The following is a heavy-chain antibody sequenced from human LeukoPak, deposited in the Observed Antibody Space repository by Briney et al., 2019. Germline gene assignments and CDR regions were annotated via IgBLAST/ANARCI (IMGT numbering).Heavy chain of an antibody. J-gene: IGHJ6*04. Sequence: GESLKISCKGSGYSFTSYWISWVRQMPGKGLEWMGRIDPSDSYTNYSPSFQGHVTISADKSISTAYLQWSSLKAPDTAMYYCARQEPAAMRYYYYGMDVWGKGTTVTVSS. V-gene: IGHV5-10-1*01. CDR2: IDPSDSYT. D-gene: IGHD2-2*01. CDR3: ARQEPAAMRYYYYGMDV. CDR1: GYSFTSYW.